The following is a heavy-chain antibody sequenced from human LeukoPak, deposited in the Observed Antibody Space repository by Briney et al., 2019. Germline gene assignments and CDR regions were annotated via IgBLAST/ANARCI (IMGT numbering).Heavy chain of an antibody. Sequence: SETLSLTCAVYSGSLSGYYWTWIRQPPGKGLEWIGEINHSGSTNYNPSLKSRLTISVDTSKNQFSLRLSSVTAADTAVYYCARGSVTYYGSGSYFWWGQGTLITVST. D-gene: IGHD3-10*01. CDR1: SGSLSGYY. V-gene: IGHV4-34*01. J-gene: IGHJ4*02. CDR3: ARGSVTYYGSGSYFW. CDR2: INHSGST.